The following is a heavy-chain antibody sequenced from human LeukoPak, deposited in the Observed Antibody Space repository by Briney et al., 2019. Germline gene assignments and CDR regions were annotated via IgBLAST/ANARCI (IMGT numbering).Heavy chain of an antibody. D-gene: IGHD1-1*01. CDR2: IYYSGST. CDR1: GGSISSSSYY. Sequence: PSETLSLTCTVSGGSISSSSYYWGWIRQPPGKGLEWIGSIYYSGSTYYNPSLKSRVTISVDTSKNQFSLKLSSVTAADTAVYYCARLPLRGTGDYWGQGTLVTVSS. V-gene: IGHV4-39*01. J-gene: IGHJ4*02. CDR3: ARLPLRGTGDY.